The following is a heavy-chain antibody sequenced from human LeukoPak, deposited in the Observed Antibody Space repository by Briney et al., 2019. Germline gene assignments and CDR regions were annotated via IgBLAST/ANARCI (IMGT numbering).Heavy chain of an antibody. Sequence: PGGSLRLSWAAPGFTFSSYWMSWVRKAPGKGLEWVANIKQDGSEKYYVDSVKGRFTISRDNAKNSLYLQMNSLRAEDTAVYYCAREVLWFGEPTDAFDIWGQGTMVTVSS. D-gene: IGHD3-10*01. J-gene: IGHJ3*02. V-gene: IGHV3-7*01. CDR2: IKQDGSEK. CDR3: AREVLWFGEPTDAFDI. CDR1: GFTFSSYW.